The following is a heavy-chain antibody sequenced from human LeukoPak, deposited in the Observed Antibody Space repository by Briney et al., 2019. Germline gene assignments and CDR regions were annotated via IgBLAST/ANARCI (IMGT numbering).Heavy chain of an antibody. V-gene: IGHV3-23*01. D-gene: IGHD1-1*01. CDR3: ANYKRGPTYYFES. J-gene: IGHJ4*02. Sequence: GGSLRLSCAASGFTFSSYAMSWVRHAPGKGLEWVSVISSGGDTYYADSVKGRFTISRDNSKNTLFLQMSSLRADDTAVYYCANYKRGPTYYFESWGQGTLVTVSS. CDR2: ISSGGDT. CDR1: GFTFSSYA.